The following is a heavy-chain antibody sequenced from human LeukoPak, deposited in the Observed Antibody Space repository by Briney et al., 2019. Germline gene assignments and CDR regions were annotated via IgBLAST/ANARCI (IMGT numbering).Heavy chain of an antibody. CDR1: GFTFSTYG. CDR2: IRNDGSNK. CDR3: AKIEVAATLDY. Sequence: PGGSLRLSCAASGFTFSTYGLHWLRQAPGKGLEWVAFIRNDGSNKYYADSVKGRFTISRDNSRNTLSLQMNSLRVEDTAVYYCAKIEVAATLDYWGQGTLVTVSS. V-gene: IGHV3-30*02. J-gene: IGHJ4*02. D-gene: IGHD6-19*01.